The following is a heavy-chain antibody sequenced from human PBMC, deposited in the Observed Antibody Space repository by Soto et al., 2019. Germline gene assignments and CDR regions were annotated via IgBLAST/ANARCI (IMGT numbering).Heavy chain of an antibody. J-gene: IGHJ3*02. CDR1: GYTFTSFC. Sequence: SLNVSCKPSGYTFTSFCINLVRQAPGQGLEWMGWINANSGSTNYAQKFQGWVTMTRDTSISTAYMELSRLRSDVTAVYYCTYGSGSYFAFDIWGQGTMVTVSS. CDR3: TYGSGSYFAFDI. D-gene: IGHD3-10*01. CDR2: INANSGST. V-gene: IGHV1-2*04.